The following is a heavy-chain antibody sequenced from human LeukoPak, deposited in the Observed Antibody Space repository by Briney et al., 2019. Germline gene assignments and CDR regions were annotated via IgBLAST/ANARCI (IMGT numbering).Heavy chain of an antibody. CDR2: IYYSGST. CDR3: ARQRGYFDY. V-gene: IGHV4-59*08. J-gene: IGHJ4*02. Sequence: SETLSLTCTVSGGSISSSYWSWIRQPPGKGLEWIGYIYYSGSTNYNPSFKSRVAISVDTSKNQFSLKLSSVTAADTAVYYCARQRGYFDYWGQGTLVTVSS. D-gene: IGHD3-10*01. CDR1: GGSISSSY.